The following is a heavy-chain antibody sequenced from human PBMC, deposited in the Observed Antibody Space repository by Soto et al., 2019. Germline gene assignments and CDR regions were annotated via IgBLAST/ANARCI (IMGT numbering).Heavy chain of an antibody. Sequence: QVQLQESGPGLVKPSQTLSLTCTVSGGSISYGGYHWSWIRQHPGKGLEWIGYIHYSGTAYYNPSLQSRLTISVATSRTQFSLRLSSVTAADTAVYYCARREDWRSGGYFDSWGPGTLVTVSS. V-gene: IGHV4-31*03. CDR2: IHYSGTA. D-gene: IGHD1-1*01. J-gene: IGHJ4*02. CDR3: ARREDWRSGGYFDS. CDR1: GGSISYGGYH.